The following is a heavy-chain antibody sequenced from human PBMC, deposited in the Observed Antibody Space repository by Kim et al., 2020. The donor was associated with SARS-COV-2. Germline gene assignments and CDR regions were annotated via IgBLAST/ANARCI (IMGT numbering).Heavy chain of an antibody. Sequence: ADSVKGRFTISRDNAKNSLYLQMNSLRAEDTAVYYCARDAPGYSSGCSDYWGQGTLVTVSS. J-gene: IGHJ4*02. CDR3: ARDAPGYSSGCSDY. V-gene: IGHV3-11*05. D-gene: IGHD6-19*01.